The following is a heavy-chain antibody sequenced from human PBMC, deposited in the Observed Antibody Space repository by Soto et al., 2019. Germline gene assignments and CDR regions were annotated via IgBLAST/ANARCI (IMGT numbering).Heavy chain of an antibody. D-gene: IGHD3-10*01. CDR1: GCSISSGGYS. V-gene: IGHV4-30-2*01. CDR3: ARGINYYGSGGFDY. Sequence: QLQLQESGSGLVKPSQTLSLTCAVSGCSISSGGYSWSWIRQPPGKGLEWIGYFYHSGSTYYNPSLKSRVTISEDRSKNQFSLKLSSVTAADTAVYYCARGINYYGSGGFDYWGQGTLVTVSS. J-gene: IGHJ4*02. CDR2: FYHSGST.